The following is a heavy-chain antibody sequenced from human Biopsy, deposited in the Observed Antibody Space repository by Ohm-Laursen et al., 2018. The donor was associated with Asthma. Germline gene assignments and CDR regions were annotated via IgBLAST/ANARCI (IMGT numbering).Heavy chain of an antibody. CDR1: GASITTSPSY. D-gene: IGHD5-18*01. Sequence: SDTLSLTCSVSGASITTSPSYWSWLRLLPGKGLEWIGCIYYSGETFFNPSLKNPLFMSLDSSKNQFSLKMTSVTVADTAVYFRARNLPGYTYGPFEDWGQGTLVTVPS. CDR3: ARNLPGYTYGPFED. J-gene: IGHJ4*02. CDR2: IYYSGET. V-gene: IGHV4-31*01.